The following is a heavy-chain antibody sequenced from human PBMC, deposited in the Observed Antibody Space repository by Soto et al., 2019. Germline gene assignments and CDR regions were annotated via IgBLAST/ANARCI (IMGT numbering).Heavy chain of an antibody. Sequence: QTLSLSCANSGESVSNNSAAWNWIRQSPSRGLEWLGRTYYRSKWYNDYAVSVKSRITINPDTSKNQFSLQLNSVTPGDTAVYYCARTYSSSSNYYYGMDVWGQGTTVPVSS. CDR2: TYYRSKWYN. D-gene: IGHD6-6*01. J-gene: IGHJ6*02. CDR1: GESVSNNSAA. V-gene: IGHV6-1*01. CDR3: ARTYSSSSNYYYGMDV.